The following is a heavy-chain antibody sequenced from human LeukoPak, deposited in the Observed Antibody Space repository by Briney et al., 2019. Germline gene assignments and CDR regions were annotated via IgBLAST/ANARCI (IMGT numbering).Heavy chain of an antibody. D-gene: IGHD2-2*01. CDR2: ISSSGRTI. CDR1: GFTFSSYE. V-gene: IGHV3-48*03. CDR3: ARSARLMKGVVEVTALDD. J-gene: IGHJ4*02. Sequence: GGSLRLSCAASGFTFSSYEMNWVRQAPGNGLEWVSYISSSGRTIYYADSVKGRFTISRDNAKNSLYLQMNSLRAEDTAVYYCARSARLMKGVVEVTALDDWGQGTLVTVSS.